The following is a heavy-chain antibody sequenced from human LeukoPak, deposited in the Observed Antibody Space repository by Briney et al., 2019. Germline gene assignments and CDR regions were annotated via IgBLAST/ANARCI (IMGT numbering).Heavy chain of an antibody. V-gene: IGHV1-2*02. CDR2: INPNSGGT. CDR3: ARGGYGGNSLVY. Sequence: ASVEVSCKPSGYTFTGYYMHWVRQAPAQGLEWMGWINPNSGGTNYAQKFQGRVTMTRDTTISTAYMELSRLRSDDTAVYYCARGGYGGNSLVYWGQGTLVTVSS. CDR1: GYTFTGYY. D-gene: IGHD4-23*01. J-gene: IGHJ4*02.